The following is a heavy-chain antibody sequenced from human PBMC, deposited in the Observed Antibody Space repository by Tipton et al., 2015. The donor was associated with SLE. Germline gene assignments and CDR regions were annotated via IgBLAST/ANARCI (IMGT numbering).Heavy chain of an antibody. CDR3: AREGGSSGFSYYFDY. Sequence: TLSLTCTVSGGSISSYYWSWIRQPPGKGLEWIGYIYYSGSTYYNPSLKSRVTISVDRSKNQFSLKLSSVTAADTAVYYCAREGGSSGFSYYFDYWGQGTLVTVSS. V-gene: IGHV4-59*12. J-gene: IGHJ4*02. CDR2: IYYSGST. D-gene: IGHD6-19*01. CDR1: GGSISSYY.